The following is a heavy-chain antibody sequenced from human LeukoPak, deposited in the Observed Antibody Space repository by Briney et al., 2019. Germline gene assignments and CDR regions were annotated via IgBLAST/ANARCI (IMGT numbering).Heavy chain of an antibody. CDR3: ASLAYYSFDY. D-gene: IGHD2-21*01. V-gene: IGHV4-30-4*01. Sequence: SQTLSLTCTVSGGSISSGDYYWSWIRQPPGKGLEWIGYVFYTGSTYYNPSLKSRVTISVDTSKNQFSLRLSSVTAADTAVYYCASLAYYSFDYWGQGALVTVSS. CDR1: GGSISSGDYY. J-gene: IGHJ4*02. CDR2: VFYTGST.